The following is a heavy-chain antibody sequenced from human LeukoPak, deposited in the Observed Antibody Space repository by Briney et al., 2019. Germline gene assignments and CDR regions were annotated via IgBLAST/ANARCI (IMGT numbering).Heavy chain of an antibody. J-gene: IGHJ4*02. D-gene: IGHD3-22*01. CDR1: GFTFSSFS. Sequence: PGGSLRLSCAASGFTFSSFSMNWVRQAPGKGLEWVSSISSSGSTIYYADSVKGRFTISRDNAKNSLYLQMNSLRAEDTAVYYCARYYYDSRGYRIDYWGQGTLVTVSS. V-gene: IGHV3-48*04. CDR3: ARYYYDSRGYRIDY. CDR2: ISSSGSTI.